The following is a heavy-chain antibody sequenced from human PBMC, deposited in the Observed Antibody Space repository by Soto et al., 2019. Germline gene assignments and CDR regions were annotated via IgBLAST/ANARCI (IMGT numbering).Heavy chain of an antibody. V-gene: IGHV3-48*02. D-gene: IGHD6-19*01. J-gene: IGHJ3*02. CDR1: GFTFSSYS. CDR2: ISSSSTI. Sequence: PGGSLRLSCAASGFTFSSYSINWVRQAPGKGLEWVSYISSSSTIYYADSVKGRFTISRDNAKNSLYLQMNSLRDEDTAVYYCARAVGIAVVDAFDIWGQGTMVPVSS. CDR3: ARAVGIAVVDAFDI.